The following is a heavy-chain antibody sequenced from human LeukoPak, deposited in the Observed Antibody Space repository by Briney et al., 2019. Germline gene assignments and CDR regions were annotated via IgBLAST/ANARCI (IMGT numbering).Heavy chain of an antibody. D-gene: IGHD3-9*01. V-gene: IGHV4-59*01. J-gene: IGHJ5*02. CDR1: GGSISSYY. CDR3: ATSIDLEFDP. Sequence: SETLSLTCTVSGGSISSYYWSWIRQPPGKGLEWIGYIYYSGSTNYNPSLKSRVTISVDTSKNQFSLKLSSVTAADTAVYYCATSIDLEFDPWGQGTLVTVSS. CDR2: IYYSGST.